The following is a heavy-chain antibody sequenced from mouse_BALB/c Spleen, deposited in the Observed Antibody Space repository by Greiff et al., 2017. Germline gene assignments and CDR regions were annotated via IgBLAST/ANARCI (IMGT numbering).Heavy chain of an antibody. CDR1: GYSITSDYA. CDR2: ISYSGST. Sequence: DVKLQESGPGLVKPSQSLSLTCTVTGYSITSDYAWNWIRQFPGNKLEWMGYISYSGSTSYNPSLKSRISITRDTSKNQFFLQLNSVTTEDTATYYCARCIYYGNYYAMDYWGQGTSVTVSS. V-gene: IGHV3-2*02. D-gene: IGHD2-1*01. J-gene: IGHJ4*01. CDR3: ARCIYYGNYYAMDY.